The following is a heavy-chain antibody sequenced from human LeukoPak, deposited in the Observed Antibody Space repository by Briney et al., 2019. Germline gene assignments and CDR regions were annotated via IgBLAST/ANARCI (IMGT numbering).Heavy chain of an antibody. D-gene: IGHD3-22*01. CDR3: ARDFTRYYDSSGTLGAFDI. V-gene: IGHV4-31*03. Sequence: NPSETLSLTCTVSGGSISSGGYYWSWIRQHPGKGLEWIGYIYYSGSTYYNPSLKSRVTISVDTSKNQFSLKLSSVTAADTAVYYCARDFTRYYDSSGTLGAFDIWGQGTMVTLSS. J-gene: IGHJ3*02. CDR2: IYYSGST. CDR1: GGSISSGGYY.